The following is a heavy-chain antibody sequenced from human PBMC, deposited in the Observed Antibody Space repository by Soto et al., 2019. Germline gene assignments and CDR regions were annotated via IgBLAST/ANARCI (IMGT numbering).Heavy chain of an antibody. J-gene: IGHJ3*02. Sequence: QVQLVESGGGVVQPGRSLRLSCAASGFTFSSYGIHWVRQAPGKGLEWVAVISNDGTNKYYVDSVKGRFTISRDNSNNTLYLQMNSLRAEDTAVYYCAKDRGGSCCGGFDIWGQGIMVTVSS. CDR3: AKDRGGSCCGGFDI. V-gene: IGHV3-30*18. D-gene: IGHD2-15*01. CDR2: ISNDGTNK. CDR1: GFTFSSYG.